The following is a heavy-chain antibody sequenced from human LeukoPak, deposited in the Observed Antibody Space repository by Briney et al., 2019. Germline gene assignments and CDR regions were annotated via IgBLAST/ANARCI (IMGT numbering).Heavy chain of an antibody. J-gene: IGHJ5*02. CDR1: GGSVSSGSFY. Sequence: SETLSLTCTVSGGSVSSGSFYWSWIRQAPGKGREWIRYNYYSGSTNYNPSLKSRVTISVDTSKNQFSLKLSSVTAADTAVYYCARDRCSSTSCYENWFDPWGQGTLVTVSS. D-gene: IGHD2-2*01. CDR2: NYYSGST. CDR3: ARDRCSSTSCYENWFDP. V-gene: IGHV4-61*01.